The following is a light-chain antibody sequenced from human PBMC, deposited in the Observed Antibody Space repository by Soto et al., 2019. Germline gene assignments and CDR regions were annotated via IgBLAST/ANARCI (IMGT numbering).Light chain of an antibody. CDR1: QSVSNNY. V-gene: IGKV3-20*01. Sequence: EIVMTQSPPTLSVSPGERATLSCRASQSVSNNYLAWYQQKPGQAPRLLIYGASNRATGIPDRFSGSGSGTDFTLTISSLEPEDFAVYYCQQYGSSGTFGQGTKVDIK. CDR2: GAS. CDR3: QQYGSSGT. J-gene: IGKJ1*01.